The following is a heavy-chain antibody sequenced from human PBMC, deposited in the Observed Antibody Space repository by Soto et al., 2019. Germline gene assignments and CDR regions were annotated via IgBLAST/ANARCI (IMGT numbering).Heavy chain of an antibody. J-gene: IGHJ3*02. CDR1: GYTFTGYY. CDR3: ARESLDRDDAFDI. D-gene: IGHD1-1*01. V-gene: IGHV1-2*02. Sequence: ASVKVSCKASGYTFTGYYMHWVRQAPGHGLEWMGWINPKTGGTNYAQKFQGRVTMTRDTSISTAYMDLSRLRSDDTAVYYCARESLDRDDAFDIWGQGTTVTVSS. CDR2: INPKTGGT.